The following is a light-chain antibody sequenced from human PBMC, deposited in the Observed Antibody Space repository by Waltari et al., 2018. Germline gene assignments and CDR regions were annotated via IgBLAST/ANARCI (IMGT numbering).Light chain of an antibody. CDR1: SSDVGANNY. CDR2: YVN. Sequence: QSALTQPRSVSGSPGQSVTVSCTGTSSDVGANNYVSWYQHHPGKAPKLMINYVNMRPSGLPDRFSGSKSGNTASLTISGLQAEDEADYHCCSYAGTYTEVVFGGGTKLTVL. V-gene: IGLV2-11*01. CDR3: CSYAGTYTEVV. J-gene: IGLJ3*02.